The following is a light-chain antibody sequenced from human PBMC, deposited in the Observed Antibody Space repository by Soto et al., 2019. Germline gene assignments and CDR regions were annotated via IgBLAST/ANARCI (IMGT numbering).Light chain of an antibody. CDR1: QSITNNY. CDR2: GAS. V-gene: IGKV3-20*01. CDR3: QQYGYLVT. Sequence: IGLTQSPSTLSLSRGERATLACRASQSITNNYLAWYQQKPGRAHRLLIDGASSRATGIPDRFSGSGSGTDFTLTISRLAPEVFAMYYCQQYGYLVTFGGGTKVDIK. J-gene: IGKJ4*01.